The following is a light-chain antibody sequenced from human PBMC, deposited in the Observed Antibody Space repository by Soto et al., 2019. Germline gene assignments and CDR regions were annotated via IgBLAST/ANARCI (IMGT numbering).Light chain of an antibody. CDR3: MLAVQPLRT. CDR2: LGS. V-gene: IGKV2-28*01. CDR1: QSLLHSNGYNY. Sequence: DSGMTQNEIFLLSTAGEPASISCRSSQSLLHSNGYNYLDWYLQKPGQSPQLLIYLGSNRASGVPDRFSVSGSGTDFTLKISIVEAEDVGFYYSMLAVQPLRTFAEGTMVDIK. J-gene: IGKJ1*01.